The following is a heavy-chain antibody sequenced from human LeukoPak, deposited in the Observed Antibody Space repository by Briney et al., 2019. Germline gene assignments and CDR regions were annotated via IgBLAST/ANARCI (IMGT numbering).Heavy chain of an antibody. CDR2: MHYSGDS. D-gene: IGHD1-1*01. CDR3: ARDLELERNRWNYFES. J-gene: IGHJ4*02. CDR1: GGSLSSFF. V-gene: IGHV4-59*01. Sequence: SQTLSPACPVSGGSLSSFFWSWIRQPPGKGLEWIGSMHYSGDSKYNPSLKSRVSLSIDTSKQQFSLRLSSVTAADTAVYYCARDLELERNRWNYFESWGQGTLVTVSS.